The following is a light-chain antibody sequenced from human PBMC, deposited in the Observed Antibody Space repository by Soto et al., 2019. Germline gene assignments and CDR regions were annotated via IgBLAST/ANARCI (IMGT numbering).Light chain of an antibody. CDR2: HAS. Sequence: DIQMTQSPSTLPASVGDRGTVICRASQSISNWLAWYKQKPGTAPKLLIYHASTLESGVPSRFSGSGSGTEFTLTISSLQPDDFATYYCQQYNSYSFGQGTKVDIK. CDR1: QSISNW. CDR3: QQYNSYS. J-gene: IGKJ1*01. V-gene: IGKV1-5*02.